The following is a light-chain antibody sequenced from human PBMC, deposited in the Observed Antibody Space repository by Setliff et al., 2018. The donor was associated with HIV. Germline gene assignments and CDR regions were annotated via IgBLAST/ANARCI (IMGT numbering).Light chain of an antibody. CDR1: SSDVGAYNY. J-gene: IGLJ1*01. Sequence: QSALAQPASVSGSPGQSITVSCTGTSSDVGAYNYVSWYQQHPGKAPKLIIYEVSNRPSGLSNRFSGSKSGNTASLTISGLQTEDEADYYCSSYTSNSTPVFGTGTKVTV. CDR3: SSYTSNSTPV. V-gene: IGLV2-14*01. CDR2: EVS.